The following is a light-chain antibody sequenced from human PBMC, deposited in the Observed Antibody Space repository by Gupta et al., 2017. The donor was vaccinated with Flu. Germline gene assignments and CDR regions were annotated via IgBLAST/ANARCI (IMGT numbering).Light chain of an antibody. CDR1: SSNIGAGYD. CDR2: GNI. V-gene: IGLV1-40*01. CDR3: QSYDSSLSALV. Sequence: QSVLTQPPSLSGAPGQRVTISCTGSSSNIGAGYDVHWYQQLPGTAPKLLIYGNINRPSGVPDRFSGSKSGTSASLAITGLQAEDEADYYCQSYDSSLSALVFGGGTKLTVL. J-gene: IGLJ3*02.